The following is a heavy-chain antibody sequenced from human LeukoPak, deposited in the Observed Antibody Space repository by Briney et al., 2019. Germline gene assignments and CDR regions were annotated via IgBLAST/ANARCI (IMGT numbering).Heavy chain of an antibody. CDR3: ARLGLETYGSRGYYYLDY. CDR2: ICPGDSDT. V-gene: IGHV5-51*01. CDR1: GYSFTNYW. Sequence: GESLKISCKTSGYSFTNYWIGWGRQMPGKGLEWMGTICPGDSDTRYSPSFQGQVTISADKSISTAYLQWSSLKASDTAMYYCARLGLETYGSRGYYYLDYWGQGALVAVSS. J-gene: IGHJ4*02. D-gene: IGHD3-22*01.